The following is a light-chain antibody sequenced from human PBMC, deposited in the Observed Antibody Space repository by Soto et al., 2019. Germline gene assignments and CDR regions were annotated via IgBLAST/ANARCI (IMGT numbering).Light chain of an antibody. CDR3: QQRKIWPPLT. Sequence: EVVLTQSPATLSLSPGERATLSCRASQSVDQYIVWFQQKPGQVPRLLIYDASIRAPGIPARFSGSGSGTDFTLTVSSLETEDFATFYCQQRKIWPPLTFGQGIRLEMK. J-gene: IGKJ5*01. V-gene: IGKV3-11*01. CDR2: DAS. CDR1: QSVDQY.